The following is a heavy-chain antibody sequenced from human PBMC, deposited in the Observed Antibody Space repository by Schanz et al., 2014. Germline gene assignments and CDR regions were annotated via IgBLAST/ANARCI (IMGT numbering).Heavy chain of an antibody. CDR3: AKELRPGTERPRGNFDY. V-gene: IGHV3-53*01. CDR1: GFTVNTNY. Sequence: EVQLVESGGGLIHPGGSLRLSCAVSGFTVNTNYMTWVRQAPGKGLECVSILYIRSTYYADSVKGRFTISRDNSKNMVFLQMNSLRVEDTAIYYCAKELRPGTERPRGNFDYWGQGTLVTVSS. CDR2: LYIRST. D-gene: IGHD1-7*01. J-gene: IGHJ4*02.